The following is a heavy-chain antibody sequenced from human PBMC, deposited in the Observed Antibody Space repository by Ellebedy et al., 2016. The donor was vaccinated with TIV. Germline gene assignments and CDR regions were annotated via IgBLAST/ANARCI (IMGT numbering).Heavy chain of an antibody. CDR3: ARDAFATGYSEFDF. Sequence: ASVKVSCXASGYTFVSYHMHWARQAPGQGLEWMGMSYSGSGQAAYAQKFQGRITMTRDPSTSTFYMELSSLTSEDTALYYCARDAFATGYSEFDFWGPGTLVTVAS. D-gene: IGHD7-27*01. CDR1: GYTFVSYH. CDR2: SYSGSGQA. J-gene: IGHJ4*02. V-gene: IGHV1-46*01.